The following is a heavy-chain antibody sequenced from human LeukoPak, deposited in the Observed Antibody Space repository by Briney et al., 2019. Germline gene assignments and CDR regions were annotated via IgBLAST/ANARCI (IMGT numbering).Heavy chain of an antibody. CDR1: GFTFSSYW. Sequence: GGSLRLSCAASGFTFSSYWMHWVRQASGKGLVWVSGINSDGSSTSYADSVKGRFTISRDTAKNTLYLQMNSLRGEDTAVYYCATSRTFDYWGQGTLVTVSS. CDR2: INSDGSST. CDR3: ATSRTFDY. V-gene: IGHV3-74*01. J-gene: IGHJ4*02.